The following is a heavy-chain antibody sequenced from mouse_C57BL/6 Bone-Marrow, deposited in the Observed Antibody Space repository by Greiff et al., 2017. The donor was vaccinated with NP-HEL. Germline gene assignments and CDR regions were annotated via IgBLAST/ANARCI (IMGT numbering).Heavy chain of an antibody. D-gene: IGHD2-3*01. Sequence: VQLKESGGGLVKPGGSLKLSCAASGFTFSSYAMSWVRQTPEKRLEWVATISDGGSYTYYPDNVKGRFTISRDNAKNNLYLQMSHLKSEDTAMYYCAREGGYYPPYAMDYWGQGTSVTVSS. V-gene: IGHV5-4*01. J-gene: IGHJ4*01. CDR2: ISDGGSYT. CDR1: GFTFSSYA. CDR3: AREGGYYPPYAMDY.